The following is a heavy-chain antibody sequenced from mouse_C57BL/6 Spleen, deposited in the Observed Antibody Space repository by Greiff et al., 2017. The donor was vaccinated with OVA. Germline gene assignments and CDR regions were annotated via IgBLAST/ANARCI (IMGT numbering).Heavy chain of an antibody. J-gene: IGHJ3*01. CDR3: ARDYGSRASGFAY. CDR2: ISDGGSYT. Sequence: EVQGVESGGGLVKPGGSLKLSCAASGFTFSSYAMSWVRQTPEQRLEWVATISDGGSYTYYPDNVKGRFTISRDNAKNNLYLQMSHLKSEDTAMYYCARDYGSRASGFAYWGQGTLVTVS. D-gene: IGHD1-1*01. V-gene: IGHV5-4*01. CDR1: GFTFSSYA.